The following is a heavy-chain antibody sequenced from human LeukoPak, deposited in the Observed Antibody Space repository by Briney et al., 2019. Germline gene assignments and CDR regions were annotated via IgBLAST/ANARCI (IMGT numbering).Heavy chain of an antibody. V-gene: IGHV1-18*01. J-gene: IGHJ4*02. CDR3: ARYRAGDGDY. Sequence: ASVKVSCKASGGTFSSYAISWVRQAPGQGLEWMGWISADNGNTNHALQGRVTMTTDTSTSTAYMELRSLRSDDTAVYYCARYRAGDGDYWGQGTLVTVSS. D-gene: IGHD3-16*01. CDR2: ISADNGNT. CDR1: GGTFSSYA.